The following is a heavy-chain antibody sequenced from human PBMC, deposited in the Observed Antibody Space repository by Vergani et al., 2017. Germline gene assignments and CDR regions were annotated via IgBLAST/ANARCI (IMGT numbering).Heavy chain of an antibody. V-gene: IGHV3-30*02. D-gene: IGHD3-16*01. CDR1: GFTLSNYD. J-gene: IGHJ4*02. CDR3: AKHFRGWGIDY. Sequence: MQLLESGGGLVQPGGSLRLSCVTSGFTLSNYDMQWIRQGPGKGLEFVAFIQFDGSNQYYADSVKGRFTLSRDFSKNTLYLQMNSLRTDDTATYYCAKHFRGWGIDYWGQGTQVIVSS. CDR2: IQFDGSNQ.